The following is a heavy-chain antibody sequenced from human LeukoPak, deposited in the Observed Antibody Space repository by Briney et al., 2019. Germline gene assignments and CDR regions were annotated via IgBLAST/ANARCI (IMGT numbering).Heavy chain of an antibody. D-gene: IGHD2-8*01. CDR2: ISSSSSYI. V-gene: IGHV3-21*01. Sequence: GGSLRLSCAASGFTFSSYSMNWVRQAPGKGLEWVSSISSSSSYIYYADSVKGRFTISRDNAKNSLYLQMNSLRAEDTAVYYCARDAVYCTNGVCPITSFDYWGQGTLVTVSS. CDR1: GFTFSSYS. J-gene: IGHJ4*02. CDR3: ARDAVYCTNGVCPITSFDY.